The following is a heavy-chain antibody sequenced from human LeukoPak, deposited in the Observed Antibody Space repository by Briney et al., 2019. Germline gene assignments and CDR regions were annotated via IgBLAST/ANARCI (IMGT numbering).Heavy chain of an antibody. J-gene: IGHJ4*02. Sequence: GASVKVSCKTSGYTFTNYYMHWVRQAPGQGLEWMGIINPGDGSTSYAQKFQGRVTMTRDTSTSTVYMELSSLRSDDTDTAVYFCARHELGGTSPFDYWGQGTLVTVSS. V-gene: IGHV1-46*01. CDR3: ARHELGGTSPFDY. D-gene: IGHD4-23*01. CDR2: INPGDGST. CDR1: GYTFTNYY.